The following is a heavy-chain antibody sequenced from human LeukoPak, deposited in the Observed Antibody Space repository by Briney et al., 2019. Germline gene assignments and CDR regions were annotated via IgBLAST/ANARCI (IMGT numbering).Heavy chain of an antibody. CDR3: AKDEYGSGGYLDESTMDV. J-gene: IGHJ6*03. Sequence: PGGSLRLSCAASGFTFSGYVMSWVRKAPGKGLEWVSTITGSGDSTYYADSVKGRFTISRDNPKNTLYLQMNSLRAEDTAVYYCAKDEYGSGGYLDESTMDVWGKGTTVTVSS. CDR1: GFTFSGYV. V-gene: IGHV3-23*01. D-gene: IGHD3-10*01. CDR2: ITGSGDST.